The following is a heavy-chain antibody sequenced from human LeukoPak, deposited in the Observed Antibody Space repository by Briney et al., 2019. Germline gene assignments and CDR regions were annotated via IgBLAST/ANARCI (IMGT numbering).Heavy chain of an antibody. CDR2: ISPDGSSA. CDR3: ARVSFCPRCHFDY. Sequence: GGSLRLSCAASGFSLSSYWMHWVRQAPGKGLVWVARISPDGSSALSADSVRGRFTISRDNADNTLYLQLNSLRAEDTAVYYCARVSFCPRCHFDYWGQGTLVTVSS. J-gene: IGHJ4*02. CDR1: GFSLSSYW. V-gene: IGHV3-74*03. D-gene: IGHD2/OR15-2a*01.